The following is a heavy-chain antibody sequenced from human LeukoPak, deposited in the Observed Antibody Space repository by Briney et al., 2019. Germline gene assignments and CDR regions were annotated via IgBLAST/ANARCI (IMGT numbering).Heavy chain of an antibody. Sequence: GASVKVSCKASGYTFTDYFMHWVRQAPGQGLEWMGWINPKSGGTNYAQEFQGRVTMTRDTSIRTAYMELTRLRSDDTAVYYCARDDYAVYPIRADVWGQGTMVTVSS. CDR1: GYTFTDYF. CDR3: ARDDYAVYPIRADV. J-gene: IGHJ3*01. V-gene: IGHV1-2*02. CDR2: INPKSGGT. D-gene: IGHD4-17*01.